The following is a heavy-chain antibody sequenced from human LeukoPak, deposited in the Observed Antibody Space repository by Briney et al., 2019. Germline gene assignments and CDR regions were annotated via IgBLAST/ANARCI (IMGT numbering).Heavy chain of an antibody. D-gene: IGHD1-26*01. CDR2: IKQDGSDI. CDR3: TRSGTYVFDF. CDR1: GFTFSNYW. V-gene: IGHV3-7*01. J-gene: IGHJ4*02. Sequence: GGSLRLSCAASGFTFSNYWMSWVRQAPGKGLEWVANIKQDGSDIYYVDSVKGRFTISRDNAKNSLYLQMNSLRAEDTAVYYYTRSGTYVFDFWGQGTLVTVSS.